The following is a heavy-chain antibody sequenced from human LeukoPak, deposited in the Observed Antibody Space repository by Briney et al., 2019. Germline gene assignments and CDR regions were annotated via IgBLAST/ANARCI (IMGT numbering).Heavy chain of an antibody. CDR1: GYTFTGYY. CDR3: ARSRIRQPVGAAGY. J-gene: IGHJ4*02. CDR2: INPNSGGT. Sequence: ASVKVSCKASGYTFTGYYMHWVRQAPGQGLEWMGRINPNSGGTNYAQKFQGRVTMTRDTSISTAYMELNRLRSDDTAVYYCARSRIRQPVGAAGYWGQGTLVTVSS. D-gene: IGHD1-26*01. V-gene: IGHV1-2*06.